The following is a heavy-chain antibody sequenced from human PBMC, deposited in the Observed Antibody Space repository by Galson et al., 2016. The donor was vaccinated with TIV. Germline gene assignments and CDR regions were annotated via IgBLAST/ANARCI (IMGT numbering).Heavy chain of an antibody. CDR2: MNPNSGNA. D-gene: IGHD5/OR15-5a*01. CDR1: GYTFNNYD. J-gene: IGHJ4*02. Sequence: SVKVSCKASGYTFNNYDISWVRQATGQGLEWMGWMNPNSGNAGYAQKFQGRVTMTSNTSVNTAYMEVRSLRFEDTAVYYCANWATSHLYDNYFDSWGQGTLVTVSS. V-gene: IGHV1-8*01. CDR3: ANWATSHLYDNYFDS.